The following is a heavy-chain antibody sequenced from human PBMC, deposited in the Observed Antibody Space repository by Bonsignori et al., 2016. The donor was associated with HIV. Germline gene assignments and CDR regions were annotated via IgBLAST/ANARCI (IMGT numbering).Heavy chain of an antibody. D-gene: IGHD2-21*02. CDR3: ARDTSTTIRGAWFDP. CDR2: ISSSGSTI. V-gene: IGHV3-48*03. Sequence: VRQAPGKGLEWVSYISSSGSTIYYADSVKGRFTISRDNAKNSLYLQMNSLRAEDTAVYYCARDTSTTIRGAWFDPWGQGTLVTVSS. J-gene: IGHJ5*02.